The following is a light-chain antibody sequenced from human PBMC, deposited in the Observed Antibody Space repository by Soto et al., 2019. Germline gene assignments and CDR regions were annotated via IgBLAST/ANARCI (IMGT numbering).Light chain of an antibody. CDR1: SSDVGAYNY. CDR2: DVI. V-gene: IGLV2-11*01. CDR3: CSYAGTDNFYV. Sequence: QSVLTQPRSVSGSPGQSVTISCTGSSSDVGAYNYVSWYQHHPGKAPKLMIFDVIRRPSGVPDRFSASKSGNTASLTISGLQTEDEADYYCCSYAGTDNFYVFGSGTKVTVL. J-gene: IGLJ1*01.